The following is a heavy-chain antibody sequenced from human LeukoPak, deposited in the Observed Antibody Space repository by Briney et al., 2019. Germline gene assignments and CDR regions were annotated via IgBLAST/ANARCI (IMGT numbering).Heavy chain of an antibody. CDR2: ISYDGGNK. V-gene: IGHV3-30*03. D-gene: IGHD6-6*01. CDR3: ARAHLSSSSTDYMEV. J-gene: IGHJ6*03. Sequence: GGSLRLSCAASGFTFNSYGMHWVRQVPGKGLEGVALISYDGGNKHYADSVKGRFTISRDNSKNTLYLQMNSLRAEDTAVYYCARAHLSSSSTDYMEVWGKGTTVTVSS. CDR1: GFTFNSYG.